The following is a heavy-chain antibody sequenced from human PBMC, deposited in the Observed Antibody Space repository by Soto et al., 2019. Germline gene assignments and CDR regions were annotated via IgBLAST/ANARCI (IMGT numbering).Heavy chain of an antibody. J-gene: IGHJ3*02. CDR2: IYPGDSDT. Sequence: GESLKISCKGSGYSFTSYWIGWVRQMPGKGLEWMGIIYPGDSDTRYSPSFQGQVTISADKSISTAYLQWSSLKASDTAMYYCARRPVVVVAARNAFDIWGQGTMVTVSS. CDR1: GYSFTSYW. CDR3: ARRPVVVVAARNAFDI. D-gene: IGHD2-15*01. V-gene: IGHV5-51*01.